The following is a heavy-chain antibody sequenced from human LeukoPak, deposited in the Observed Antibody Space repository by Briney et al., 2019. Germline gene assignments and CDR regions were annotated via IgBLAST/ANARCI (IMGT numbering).Heavy chain of an antibody. V-gene: IGHV3-21*01. Sequence: GGSLRLSYAASGFTFSSYSMNWVRQAPGKGLEWVSSISSSSSHIYYADSVKGRFTISRDNAKNSLFLQMNSLRAEDTAVYYCAPGYCSGGSCLDLDYWGQGILVTVSS. CDR3: APGYCSGGSCLDLDY. J-gene: IGHJ4*02. D-gene: IGHD2-15*01. CDR1: GFTFSSYS. CDR2: ISSSSSHI.